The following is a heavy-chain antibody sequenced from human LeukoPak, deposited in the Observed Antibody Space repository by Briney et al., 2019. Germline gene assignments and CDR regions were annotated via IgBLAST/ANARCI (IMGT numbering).Heavy chain of an antibody. CDR2: IRYDGSNK. V-gene: IGHV3-30*02. Sequence: GGSLRLSCAASGFTFSNYGMHWVRQAPGKGLEWVAFIRYDGSNKYYADSVKGRFTISRDNSKNTLYLQMNSLRVEDTAVYYCAKRYSSQSYYYYYMDVWGKGTTVTISS. J-gene: IGHJ6*03. CDR3: AKRYSSQSYYYYYMDV. D-gene: IGHD6-19*01. CDR1: GFTFSNYG.